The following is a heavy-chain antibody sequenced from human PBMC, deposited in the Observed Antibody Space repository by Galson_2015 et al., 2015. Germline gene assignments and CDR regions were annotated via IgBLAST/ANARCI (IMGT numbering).Heavy chain of an antibody. Sequence: SLRLSCAASGFTFSSYGMHWVRQAPGKGLEWVAVIWYDGSNKYYADSVKGRFTISRDNSKNTLYLQMNSLRAEDTAVYYCAREGRREGPGSYYGWVDPWGQGTLVTVSS. CDR3: AREGRREGPGSYYGWVDP. V-gene: IGHV3-33*01. CDR2: IWYDGSNK. D-gene: IGHD1-26*01. J-gene: IGHJ5*02. CDR1: GFTFSSYG.